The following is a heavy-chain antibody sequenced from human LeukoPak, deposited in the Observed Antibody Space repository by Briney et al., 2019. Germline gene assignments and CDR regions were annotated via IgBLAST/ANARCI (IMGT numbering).Heavy chain of an antibody. CDR1: GFTFSSYA. J-gene: IGHJ5*02. CDR2: ISGSGGSI. D-gene: IGHD3-22*01. CDR3: AKEEPMIVVAAGGVWFDP. V-gene: IGHV3-23*01. Sequence: PGGSLRLSCAASGFTFSSYAMSWVRQAPGKGLEWVSAISGSGGSIYYADSVKGRFTISRDNSKNTLYLQMNSLRAEDTAVYYCAKEEPMIVVAAGGVWFDPWGQGTLVTVSS.